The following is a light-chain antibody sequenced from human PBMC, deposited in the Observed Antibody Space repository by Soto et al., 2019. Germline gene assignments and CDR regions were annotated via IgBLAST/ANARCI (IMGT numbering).Light chain of an antibody. CDR3: QQLNRYPVT. J-gene: IGKJ5*01. Sequence: DIQLTQSPSFLSASVGDRVTITCRASQGISSYLAWYQQKPGKAPKLLIYAASTLQSGVPSRFSGSGSGTEFTLTFSSLQPEDFATYYCQQLNRYPVTFGQGARLEMK. CDR1: QGISSY. CDR2: AAS. V-gene: IGKV1-9*01.